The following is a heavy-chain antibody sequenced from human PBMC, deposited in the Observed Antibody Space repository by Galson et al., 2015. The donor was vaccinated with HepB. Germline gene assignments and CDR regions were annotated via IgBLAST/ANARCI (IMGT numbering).Heavy chain of an antibody. CDR2: IKSKTDGGTT. V-gene: IGHV3-15*01. CDR3: TTAFSSSGYLTKGAAPRGRFDY. J-gene: IGHJ4*02. CDR1: GFTFSNAW. Sequence: SLRLSCAASGFTFSNAWMSWVRQAPGKGLEWVGRIKSKTDGGTTDYAAPVKGRFTISRDDSKNTLYLQMNSLKTEDTAVYYCTTAFSSSGYLTKGAAPRGRFDYWGQGTLVTVSS. D-gene: IGHD3-22*01.